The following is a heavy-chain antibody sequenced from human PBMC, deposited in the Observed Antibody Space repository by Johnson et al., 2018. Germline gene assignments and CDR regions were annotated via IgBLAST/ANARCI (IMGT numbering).Heavy chain of an antibody. CDR3: VSVDYDFWRGYYPPFY. V-gene: IGHV1-3*01. CDR2: INAGNGNT. CDR1: GYTFTRYA. D-gene: IGHD3-3*01. J-gene: IGHJ4*02. Sequence: QVQLVQSGAEVKKPGASVKVSCKASGYTFTRYAMHWVRQAPGQRLEWMGWINAGNGNTEYSQRLQGRVTITRDRPASTAYMELSSLRAEDTAVYYGVSVDYDFWRGYYPPFYWGQGTLVTVSS.